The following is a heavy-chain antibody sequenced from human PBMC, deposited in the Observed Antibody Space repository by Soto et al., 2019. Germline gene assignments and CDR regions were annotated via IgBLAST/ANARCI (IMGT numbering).Heavy chain of an antibody. CDR2: IYSGGST. V-gene: IGHV3-53*01. D-gene: IGHD2-21*02. J-gene: IGHJ3*02. CDR3: ARSRGVTGHDAFDI. CDR1: GFTVSSNY. Sequence: GGSLRLSCAASGFTVSSNYMSWVRQAPGKGLEWVSVIYSGGSTYYADSVKGRFTISRDNSKNTLYLQMNSLRAEDKAVYYCARSRGVTGHDAFDIWGQGTMVTVSS.